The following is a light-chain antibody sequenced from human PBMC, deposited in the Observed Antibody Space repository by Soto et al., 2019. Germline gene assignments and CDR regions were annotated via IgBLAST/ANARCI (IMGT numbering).Light chain of an antibody. CDR1: QSVTSNV. V-gene: IGKV3-20*01. CDR3: QVYGRSPWK. CDR2: GAS. Sequence: EIVLTQSPGTLSLSPGERATLSCRASQSVTSNVLAWYRQKPGQAPRLLIYGASSRATGIPDRFSGSGSGTDFTRTISSLEPEDFEVYDCQVYGRSPWKFGQGTKVEIK. J-gene: IGKJ1*01.